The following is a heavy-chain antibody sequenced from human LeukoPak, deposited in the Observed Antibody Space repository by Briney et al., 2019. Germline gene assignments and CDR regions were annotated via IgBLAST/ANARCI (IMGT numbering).Heavy chain of an antibody. CDR1: GGTFSSYA. CDR3: ARANAAMVVFYFDY. D-gene: IGHD5-18*01. V-gene: IGHV1-69*06. CDR2: IIPIFGTA. Sequence: SVKVSCKASGGTFSSYAISWVRQAPGQGLELMGGIIPIFGTANYAQKFQGRVTITADKSTSTAYMELSSLRSEDTAVYYCARANAAMVVFYFDYWGQGTLVTVSS. J-gene: IGHJ4*02.